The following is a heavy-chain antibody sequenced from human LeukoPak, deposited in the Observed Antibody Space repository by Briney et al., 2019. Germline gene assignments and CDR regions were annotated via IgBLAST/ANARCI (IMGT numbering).Heavy chain of an antibody. J-gene: IGHJ5*02. V-gene: IGHV4-4*07. CDR2: IYTSGST. D-gene: IGHD3-10*01. CDR3: AREYGSGSEFDP. CDR1: GGSISSYY. Sequence: SETLSLTCTVSGGSISSYYWSWIRQPAGKGLEWIGRIYTSGSTNYNPSLKSRVTMSVDTSKNQFSLNLTSVTAADTAVYYCAREYGSGSEFDPWGQGTLVTVSS.